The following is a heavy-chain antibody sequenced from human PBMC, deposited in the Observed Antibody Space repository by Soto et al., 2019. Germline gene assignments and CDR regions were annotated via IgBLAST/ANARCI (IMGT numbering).Heavy chain of an antibody. CDR3: AKGGWYAGSSRSDC. CDR2: MSHDGNNQ. V-gene: IGHV3-30*18. D-gene: IGHD2-2*01. J-gene: IGHJ4*02. Sequence: GGSLRLCCAACGFTLTSDDMHWVRQAPGKGLEWVAVMSHDGNNQYYAASVKGRFTISRDESKSTLYLQMNSLRTEDTAVYFCAKGGWYAGSSRSDCWGQGTLVTVSS. CDR1: GFTLTSDD.